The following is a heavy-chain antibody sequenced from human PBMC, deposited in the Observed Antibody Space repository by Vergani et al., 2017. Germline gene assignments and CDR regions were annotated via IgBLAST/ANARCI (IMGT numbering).Heavy chain of an antibody. D-gene: IGHD4-17*01. CDR1: GSTFTNYV. CDR2: ISAYNGYP. CDR3: ATNGVDYDFDY. J-gene: IGHJ4*02. V-gene: IGHV1-18*01. Sequence: QVQLVQSGAEVKKPGASVRVSCKASGSTFTNYVIRWVRQAPGQGLEWMGWISAYNGYPNYAKKLQGRVTMTTDTSTSTAYMELRSLSSDDTAVYYCATNGVDYDFDYWGQGTLVTVSS.